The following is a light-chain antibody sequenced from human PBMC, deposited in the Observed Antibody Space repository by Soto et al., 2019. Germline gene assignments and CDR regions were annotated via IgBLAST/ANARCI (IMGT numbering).Light chain of an antibody. Sequence: DIPMTQSPSTLSVSVGDRVTITCRASQSISSWLAWYQQKPGKAPKLLIYKASSLESGVPSKFSGSGSGTEFTLTISSLQPDDFATYYCQQYNSFPLTFGGGTKVEIK. CDR1: QSISSW. V-gene: IGKV1-5*03. CDR3: QQYNSFPLT. CDR2: KAS. J-gene: IGKJ4*01.